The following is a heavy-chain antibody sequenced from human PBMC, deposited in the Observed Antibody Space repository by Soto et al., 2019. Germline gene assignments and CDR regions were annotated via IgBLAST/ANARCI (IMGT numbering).Heavy chain of an antibody. CDR1: GGSVSSGSYY. Sequence: QVQLQESGPGLVKPSETLSLTCTVSGGSVSSGSYYWSWIRQPPGKGLEWIGYIYYSGSTNYNPSLKSRVTISVDTSKNQFSLKLSSVTAADTAVYYCASSSSSGDYRGQGTLVTVSS. CDR2: IYYSGST. D-gene: IGHD6-6*01. J-gene: IGHJ4*02. CDR3: ASSSSSGDY. V-gene: IGHV4-61*01.